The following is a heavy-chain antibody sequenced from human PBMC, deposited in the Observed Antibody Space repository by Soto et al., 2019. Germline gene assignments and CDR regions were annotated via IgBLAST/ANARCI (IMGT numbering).Heavy chain of an antibody. D-gene: IGHD3-3*01. V-gene: IGHV1-8*01. CDR3: ARAILDFHSKDRNKSFFSWFDP. J-gene: IGHJ5*02. Sequence: GALVKVSCKAPGYTFTSYDINWVRQATGQGLEWMGWMNPNSGNTGYAQKFQGRVTMTRNTSISTAYMELSSLRSEDTAVYYCARAILDFHSKDRNKSFFSWFDPWGQGTLVTVSS. CDR1: GYTFTSYD. CDR2: MNPNSGNT.